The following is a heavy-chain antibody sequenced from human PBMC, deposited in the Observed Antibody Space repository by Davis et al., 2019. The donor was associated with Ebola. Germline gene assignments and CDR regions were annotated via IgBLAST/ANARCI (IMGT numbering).Heavy chain of an antibody. Sequence: MPSETLSLTCAVYGGSFSGYYWSWIRQPPGKGLEWIGYIYNSGTTDYNPSLKSRVTISVDTSKNQFSLKLTSVTAADTAVYYCARSGYTGYDPRINFDYWGQGTLVTVSS. D-gene: IGHD5-12*01. J-gene: IGHJ4*02. CDR3: ARSGYTGYDPRINFDY. V-gene: IGHV4-59*08. CDR1: GGSFSGYY. CDR2: IYNSGTT.